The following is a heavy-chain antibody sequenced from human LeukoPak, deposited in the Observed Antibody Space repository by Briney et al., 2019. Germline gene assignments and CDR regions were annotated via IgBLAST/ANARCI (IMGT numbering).Heavy chain of an antibody. CDR1: GYTFTSYY. CDR2: INPSGGST. CDR3: AREVGAAAGTGGYYGMDV. Sequence: ASVKVSCKASGYTFTSYYMHWVRQAPGQGLEWMGIINPSGGSTSYAQKFQGRVTMTTDTSTSTAYMELRSLRSDDTAVYYCAREVGAAAGTGGYYGMDVWGQGTTVTVSS. V-gene: IGHV1-46*01. D-gene: IGHD6-13*01. J-gene: IGHJ6*02.